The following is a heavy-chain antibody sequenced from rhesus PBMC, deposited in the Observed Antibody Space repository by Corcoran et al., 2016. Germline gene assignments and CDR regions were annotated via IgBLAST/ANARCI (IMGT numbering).Heavy chain of an antibody. CDR1: GGSISDSYY. V-gene: IGHV4S7*01. CDR2: IDGSDGST. CDR3: ARVLGSGWYYFDY. Sequence: QVQLQESGPGLVKPSETLSLTCAVSGGSISDSYYWSWIRQPPGKGLEWIGYIDGSDGSTYYNPSLKSHVTISTDTSNDRCSLKLCSVTAADTAVYYCARVLGSGWYYFDYWGQGVLVTVSS. J-gene: IGHJ4*01. D-gene: IGHD6-31*01.